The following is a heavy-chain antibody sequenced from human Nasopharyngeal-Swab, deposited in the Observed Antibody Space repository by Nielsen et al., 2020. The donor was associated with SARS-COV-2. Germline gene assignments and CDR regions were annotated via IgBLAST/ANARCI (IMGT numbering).Heavy chain of an antibody. CDR1: GFTFDNYE. D-gene: IGHD2-8*02. Sequence: GESLKISCAASGFTFDNYEMNLVRQAPGKGLEWVSYIGGGGSPIYYADSVKGRFTLSRDNAEKSLYLQVRSLRAEDTAVYYCVRASRAWSWGQGTLLTVSS. CDR3: VRASRAWS. V-gene: IGHV3-48*03. J-gene: IGHJ5*02. CDR2: IGGGGSPI.